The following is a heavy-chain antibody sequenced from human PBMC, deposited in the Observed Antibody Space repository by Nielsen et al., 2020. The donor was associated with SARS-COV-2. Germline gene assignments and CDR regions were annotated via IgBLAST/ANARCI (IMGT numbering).Heavy chain of an antibody. J-gene: IGHJ4*02. CDR2: INHSGST. CDR3: AREPVSAHETSGYNFGYPKY. D-gene: IGHD5-18*01. V-gene: IGHV4-34*01. Sequence: WIRQPPGKGLEWIGEINHSGSTNYNPSLKSRVTISVDTSKNQFSLNLTSVTAADTAVYYCAREPVSAHETSGYNFGYPKYWGQGTLVTVSS.